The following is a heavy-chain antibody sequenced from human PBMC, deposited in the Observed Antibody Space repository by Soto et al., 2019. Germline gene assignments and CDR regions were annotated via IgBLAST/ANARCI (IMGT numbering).Heavy chain of an antibody. V-gene: IGHV3-23*01. J-gene: IGHJ4*02. CDR3: ARRGSGSYYDY. D-gene: IGHD1-26*01. CDR1: GFTFSSNA. Sequence: EVQLLESGGGLVQPGGSLRLSCAASGFTFSSNAMRWVRQAPVKGLEWVSAISGSGDSTYYADSVKGRFTISRDNSKNTLYLQINSLKAEDTAVYYCARRGSGSYYDYWGQGTLVTVSS. CDR2: ISGSGDST.